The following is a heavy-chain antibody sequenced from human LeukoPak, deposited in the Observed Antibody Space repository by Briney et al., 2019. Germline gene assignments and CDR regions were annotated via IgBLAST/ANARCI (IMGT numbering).Heavy chain of an antibody. Sequence: ASVKVSCKASGYTFTGYYMHWVRQAPGQGLEWMGWINPNSGGTNYAQKFQGRVTMTRDMSISTAYMELSRLRSDDTAVYYCARAPTYYDSSGSPGYWGQGTLVTVSS. J-gene: IGHJ4*02. CDR1: GYTFTGYY. CDR2: INPNSGGT. V-gene: IGHV1-2*02. CDR3: ARAPTYYDSSGSPGY. D-gene: IGHD3-22*01.